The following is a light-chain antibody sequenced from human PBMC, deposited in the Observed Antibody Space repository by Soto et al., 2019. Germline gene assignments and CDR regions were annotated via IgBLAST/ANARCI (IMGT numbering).Light chain of an antibody. CDR1: SNDVGGYNY. CDR2: EVS. V-gene: IGLV2-8*01. Sequence: QSVLTQPPSASGSPGQSVTISCTGTSNDVGGYNYVSWYQQYPGKAPKLLIYEVSDRPSGVPDRFSGSKSGNTASLTVSGLQAEDEADYYCSSYAGNNNLVFGGGTKVTVL. J-gene: IGLJ2*01. CDR3: SSYAGNNNLV.